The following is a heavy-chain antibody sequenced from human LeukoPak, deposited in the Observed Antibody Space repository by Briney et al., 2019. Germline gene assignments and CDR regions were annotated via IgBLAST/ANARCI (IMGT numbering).Heavy chain of an antibody. CDR2: IYYCGST. J-gene: IGHJ3*02. Sequence: SETLSLTCTVSGGSISSSSYYWAWIRQSPGKGLEWIGTIYYCGSTYYRQSLRSGVTISVDTSKNQFSLKLRSVTAGDTAVYYCARQSIAARRAFDIWGKGTMVTVSS. D-gene: IGHD6-6*01. CDR1: GGSISSSSYY. V-gene: IGHV4-39*01. CDR3: ARQSIAARRAFDI.